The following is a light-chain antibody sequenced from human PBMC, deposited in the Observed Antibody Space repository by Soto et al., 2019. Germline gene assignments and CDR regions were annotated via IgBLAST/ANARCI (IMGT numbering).Light chain of an antibody. CDR3: QQYNTYPMYS. Sequence: DIQMTQSPSTLSASVGDRVTITCRASQSISSSLAWYQQKPGKAPNLLIYKASSLESGVPSRFSGSGSGTEFTLTISSLQPDDFASYYCQQYNTYPMYSFGQGTKVEIK. V-gene: IGKV1-5*03. J-gene: IGKJ2*01. CDR1: QSISSS. CDR2: KAS.